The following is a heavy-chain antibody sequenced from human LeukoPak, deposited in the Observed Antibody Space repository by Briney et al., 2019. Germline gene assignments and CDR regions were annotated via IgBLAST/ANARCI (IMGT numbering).Heavy chain of an antibody. Sequence: SETLSLTRTISGGSISSGGYYWSWIRQPPGKGLEWIGYIYHSGSTYYNPSLKSRVTISVDTSKNQFSLKLSSVTAADTAVYYCARQGRRRYYYDSSGYFDYWGQGTLVTVSS. D-gene: IGHD3-22*01. J-gene: IGHJ4*02. CDR2: IYHSGST. V-gene: IGHV4-30-2*01. CDR3: ARQGRRRYYYDSSGYFDY. CDR1: GGSISSGGYY.